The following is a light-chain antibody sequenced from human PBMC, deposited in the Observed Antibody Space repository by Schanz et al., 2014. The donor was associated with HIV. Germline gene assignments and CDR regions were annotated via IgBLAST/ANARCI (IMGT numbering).Light chain of an antibody. CDR3: LQHNSYPYT. CDR2: AAS. V-gene: IGKV1-8*01. J-gene: IGKJ2*01. CDR1: QGVSTY. Sequence: AIRITQSPSSLSASTGDRVTITCRASQGVSTYLAWYQQKPGSGPKLLIYAASSLQSGVPSRFSGSGSGTEFTLTISSLQPEDFATYYCLQHNSYPYTFGQGTKLEIK.